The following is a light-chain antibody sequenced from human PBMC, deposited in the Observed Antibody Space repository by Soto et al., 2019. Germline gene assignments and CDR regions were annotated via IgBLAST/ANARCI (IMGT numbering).Light chain of an antibody. CDR2: DAS. V-gene: IGKV1-5*01. CDR3: QQYGSSSYT. J-gene: IGKJ2*01. CDR1: ESVTIW. Sequence: DIQLTQSPSSLSASVGDRVTITCRASESVTIWLAWYQQKPGKAPRLLIYDASTLEGGVPSRFSASGSGTEFTLTISSVAPEDFAVYYCQQYGSSSYTFGQGTKLELK.